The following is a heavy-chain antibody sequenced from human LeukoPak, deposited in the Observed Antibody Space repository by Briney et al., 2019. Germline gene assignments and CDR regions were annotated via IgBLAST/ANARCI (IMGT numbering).Heavy chain of an antibody. CDR3: ARVYYYDSSGYYYGGWYFDL. CDR1: GFTFSSYG. D-gene: IGHD3-22*01. Sequence: PGGSLRLSCAASGFTFSSYGMSWVRQAPGKGLEWVSAISGSGGSTYYADSVKGRFTISRDNSKNTLYLQMNSLRAEDTAVYYCARVYYYDSSGYYYGGWYFDLWGRGTLVTVSS. V-gene: IGHV3-23*01. CDR2: ISGSGGST. J-gene: IGHJ2*01.